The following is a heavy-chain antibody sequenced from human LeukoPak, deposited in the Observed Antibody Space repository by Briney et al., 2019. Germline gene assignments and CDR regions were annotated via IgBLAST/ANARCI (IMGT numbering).Heavy chain of an antibody. CDR3: ARAIAVAGTGGYY. V-gene: IGHV3-74*01. D-gene: IGHD6-19*01. CDR2: INNYGNST. CDR1: GFTFSSYW. J-gene: IGHJ4*02. Sequence: GGSLRLSCAASGFTFSSYWMHWVRQAPGKGLMWVSRINNYGNSTSYADSVKGRFTISRDNAKNTLYLQMHSLRAEDTAVYYCARAIAVAGTGGYYWGQGALVTVSS.